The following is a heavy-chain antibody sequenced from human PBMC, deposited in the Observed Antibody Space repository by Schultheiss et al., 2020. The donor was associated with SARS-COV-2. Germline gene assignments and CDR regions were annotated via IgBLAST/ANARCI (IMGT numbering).Heavy chain of an antibody. V-gene: IGHV4-4*07. CDR1: GGSISNYY. CDR3: ASTSDIVVAVATT. Sequence: SETLSLTCTVSGGSISNYYWSWIRQTAGKGLEWIGRIYDSDSTNYNPSLKSRVTISVDTSKNQFSLKLSSVTATDTAMYFCASTSDIVVAVATTWGQGTLVTVSS. J-gene: IGHJ1*01. D-gene: IGHD2-15*01. CDR2: IYDSDST.